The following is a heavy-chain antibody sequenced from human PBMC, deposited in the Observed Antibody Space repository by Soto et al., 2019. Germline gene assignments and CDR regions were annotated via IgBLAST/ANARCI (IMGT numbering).Heavy chain of an antibody. Sequence: SETLSLTCVVSGGSFSCYYWSWIRQPPGKGLEWIGEINHSGSTNYNPSLKSRVTISVDTSKKQFSLKLSSVTAADTAVYYCARGMGSLPETNWGQGTLVTVSS. D-gene: IGHD3-16*01. CDR2: INHSGST. CDR3: ARGMGSLPETN. V-gene: IGHV4-34*01. J-gene: IGHJ4*02. CDR1: GGSFSCYY.